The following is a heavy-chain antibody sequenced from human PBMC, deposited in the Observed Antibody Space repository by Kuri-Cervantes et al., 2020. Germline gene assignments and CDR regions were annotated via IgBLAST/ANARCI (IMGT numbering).Heavy chain of an antibody. CDR1: GYSISSGYY. J-gene: IGHJ5*02. CDR3: ARELRYSSSWYTHNWFDP. CDR2: IYHSGST. V-gene: IGHV4-38-2*02. D-gene: IGHD6-13*01. Sequence: SETLSLTCAVSGYSISSGYYWGWIRQPPGKGLEWIGSIYHSGSTYYNPSLKSRVTISVDTSKNQFSLKLSSVTAADTAVYYCARELRYSSSWYTHNWFDPWGQGTLVTV.